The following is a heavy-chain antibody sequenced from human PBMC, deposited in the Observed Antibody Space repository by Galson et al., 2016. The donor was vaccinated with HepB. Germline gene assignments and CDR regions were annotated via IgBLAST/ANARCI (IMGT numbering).Heavy chain of an antibody. CDR1: KITFSSYV. V-gene: IGHV3-64D*09. CDR3: VKAQITLMVVVISTRVRDY. J-gene: IGHJ4*02. Sequence: SLRLSCAASKITFSSYVTYWVRQAPGKGLEYVSAISNNGGSTHYADSLKGRFTISRDNSKITLKLQMSSLRAEDTAVYYCVKAQITLMVVVISTRVRDYWGQGTLVTVPS. CDR2: ISNNGGST. D-gene: IGHD3-22*01.